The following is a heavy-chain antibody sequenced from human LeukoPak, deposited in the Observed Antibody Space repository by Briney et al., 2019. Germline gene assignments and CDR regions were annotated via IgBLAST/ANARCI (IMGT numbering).Heavy chain of an antibody. J-gene: IGHJ4*02. Sequence: SQTLSLTCTVSGGSISSGGYYWSWIRQPPGKGLEWIGYIYHSGSTYYNPSLKSRVTISVDRSKNQFSLKLSSVTAADTAVYYCARREGAPYYFDYWGQGTLVTVSS. CDR1: GGSISSGGYY. CDR2: IYHSGST. D-gene: IGHD1-26*01. CDR3: ARREGAPYYFDY. V-gene: IGHV4-30-2*01.